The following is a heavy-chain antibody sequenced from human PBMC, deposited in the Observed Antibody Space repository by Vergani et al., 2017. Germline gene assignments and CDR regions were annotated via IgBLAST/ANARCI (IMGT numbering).Heavy chain of an antibody. Sequence: EVQLVESGGGLVQPGGSLRLSCAASGFTFSSYWMSWVRQAPGKGLEWVANIKQEGSEKYYVDSVKGRFTISRDNAKNSVYLQMNSLRAEDTAVYYCARDGEDYVCVCPSVGDYWYGMDVWGQGTTVTVSS. J-gene: IGHJ6*02. D-gene: IGHD3-16*01. V-gene: IGHV3-7*01. CDR2: IKQEGSEK. CDR1: GFTFSSYW. CDR3: ARDGEDYVCVCPSVGDYWYGMDV.